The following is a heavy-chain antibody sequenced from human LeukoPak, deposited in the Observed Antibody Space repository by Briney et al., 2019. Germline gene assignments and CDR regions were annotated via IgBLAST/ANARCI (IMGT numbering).Heavy chain of an antibody. Sequence: GASVKVSCKASGYTFTSYGISWVRQAPGQGLEWMGWISAYNGNTNYAQKLQGRVTMTTDTSTSTAYMELRSLRSDDTAVYYCARESDTAMVKCFDYWGQGTLVTVSS. CDR2: ISAYNGNT. CDR3: ARESDTAMVKCFDY. J-gene: IGHJ4*02. V-gene: IGHV1-18*01. D-gene: IGHD5-18*01. CDR1: GYTFTSYG.